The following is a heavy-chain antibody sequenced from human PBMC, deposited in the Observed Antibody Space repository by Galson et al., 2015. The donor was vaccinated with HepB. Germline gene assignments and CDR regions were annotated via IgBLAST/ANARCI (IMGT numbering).Heavy chain of an antibody. CDR3: ARDRWELGAFDI. D-gene: IGHD1-26*01. V-gene: IGHV3-74*01. CDR1: GFTFSSYW. J-gene: IGHJ3*02. CDR2: INSDGSST. Sequence: SLRLSCAASGFTFSSYWMHWVRQAPGKGLVWVSRINSDGSSTSYADSVKGRFTISRDNAKNTLYLQVNSLRAEDTAVYYCARDRWELGAFDIWGQGTMVTVSS.